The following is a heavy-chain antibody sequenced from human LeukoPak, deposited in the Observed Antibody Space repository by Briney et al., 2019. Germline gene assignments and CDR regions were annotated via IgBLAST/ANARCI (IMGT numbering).Heavy chain of an antibody. D-gene: IGHD6-19*01. CDR1: GFTFSSYA. V-gene: IGHV3-23*01. CDR2: IRVSGGST. J-gene: IGHJ4*02. CDR3: AKSPDVAGTGRFDY. Sequence: PGGSLRLSCAASGFTFSSYAMSWVRQAPGKGLEWVSTIRVSGGSTYYADSVKGRFTISRDTYKNTLYLQMNSLRAEDTAVYYCAKSPDVAGTGRFDYWGQGTLVTVSS.